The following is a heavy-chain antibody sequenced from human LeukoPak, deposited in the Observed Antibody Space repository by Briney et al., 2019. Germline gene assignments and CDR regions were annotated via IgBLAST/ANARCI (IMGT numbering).Heavy chain of an antibody. CDR1: GYTLTELS. CDR3: ATDPVGASTFDY. V-gene: IGHV1-24*01. Sequence: ASVKVSCXVSGYTLTELSMHWVRQAPGKGLEWMGGFDPEDGETIYAQKFRGRVTMTEDTSTDTAYMELSSLRSEDTAVYYCATDPVGASTFDYWGQGTLVTVSS. CDR2: FDPEDGET. J-gene: IGHJ4*02. D-gene: IGHD1-26*01.